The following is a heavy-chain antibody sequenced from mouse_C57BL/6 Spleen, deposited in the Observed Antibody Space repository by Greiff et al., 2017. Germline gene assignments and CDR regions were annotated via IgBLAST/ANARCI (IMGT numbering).Heavy chain of an antibody. CDR2: ISDGGSYT. D-gene: IGHD2-4*01. J-gene: IGHJ2*01. V-gene: IGHV5-4*03. CDR1: GFTFSSYA. Sequence: EVKLVESGRGLVKPGGSLKLSCAASGFTFSSYAMSWVRQTPEKRLEWVATISDGGSYTYYPDNVKGRFTISRDNAKNNLYLQMSHLKSEDTAMYYCARALYYDYDGYFDYWGQGTTLTVSS. CDR3: ARALYYDYDGYFDY.